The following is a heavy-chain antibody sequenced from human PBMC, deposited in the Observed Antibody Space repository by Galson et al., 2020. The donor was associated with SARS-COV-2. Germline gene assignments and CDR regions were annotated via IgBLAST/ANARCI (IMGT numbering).Heavy chain of an antibody. J-gene: IGHJ4*02. D-gene: IGHD6-13*01. Sequence: GESLKISCAASGFTFSSYWMSWVRQAPGKGLEWVANIKQDGSEKYYVDSVKGRFTISRDNAKNSLYLQMNSLRAEDTAVYYCARVGGSSWYLDDWGQGTLVTVSS. CDR1: GFTFSSYW. CDR2: IKQDGSEK. V-gene: IGHV3-7*05. CDR3: ARVGGSSWYLDD.